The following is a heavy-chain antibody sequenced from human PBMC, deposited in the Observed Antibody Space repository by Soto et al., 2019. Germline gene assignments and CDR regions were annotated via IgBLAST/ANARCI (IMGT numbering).Heavy chain of an antibody. D-gene: IGHD4-17*01. CDR2: IYSDGSST. CDR1: GFTFSTYW. Sequence: EVQLVESGGGLVQPGGSLRLSCADSGFTFSTYWMHWVRQAPGKGLVWVSHIYSDGSSTKYADSVKGRFIISRDNVKNTLDLQMSSLRVEDTAVYYCARRDYRSDAFDIWGQGTMVTVSS. V-gene: IGHV3-74*01. CDR3: ARRDYRSDAFDI. J-gene: IGHJ3*02.